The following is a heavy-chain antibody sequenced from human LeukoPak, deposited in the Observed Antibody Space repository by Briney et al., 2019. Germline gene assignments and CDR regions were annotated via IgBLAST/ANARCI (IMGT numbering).Heavy chain of an antibody. D-gene: IGHD1-1*01. V-gene: IGHV4-39*01. J-gene: IGHJ4*02. CDR2: IYYSVSP. CDR1: GGSISNNNYY. CDR3: ATWRTAKTGFDY. Sequence: SETLSLTCTVSGGSISNNNYYWAWIRQPPGKWLECIGSIYYSVSPYYNPSLKSRVTISVDTSKNQFSLRLSSVTAADTAVYYCATWRTAKTGFDYWGQGTLVTVSS.